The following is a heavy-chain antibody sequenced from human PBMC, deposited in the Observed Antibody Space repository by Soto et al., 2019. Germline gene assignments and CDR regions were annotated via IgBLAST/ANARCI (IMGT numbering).Heavy chain of an antibody. CDR1: GYSFTSYW. J-gene: IGHJ6*02. Sequence: GESLKISCKGSGYSFTSYWISWVRQMPGKGLEWMGRIDPSDSYTNYSPSFQGHVTISADKSISTAYLQWSSLKASDTAMYYCARHPAAQYQRRVYYYYGMDVWGQGTTVTVSS. CDR3: ARHPAAQYQRRVYYYYGMDV. CDR2: IDPSDSYT. D-gene: IGHD2-2*01. V-gene: IGHV5-10-1*01.